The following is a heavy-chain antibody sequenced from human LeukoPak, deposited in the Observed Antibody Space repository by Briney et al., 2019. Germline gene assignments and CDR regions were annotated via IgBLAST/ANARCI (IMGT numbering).Heavy chain of an antibody. CDR1: GYTFTGYY. D-gene: IGHD1-26*01. Sequence: GASVKVSCKASGYTFTGYYMHWVRQAPGQXLEWVGWINPDSGGTNYAQKFQGRVTMTRDTSTSTVYMQLSRLRSDDTAVYYCAGAGYSGNYYYYFDFWGQGTLVTVSS. CDR2: INPDSGGT. J-gene: IGHJ4*02. V-gene: IGHV1-2*02. CDR3: AGAGYSGNYYYYFDF.